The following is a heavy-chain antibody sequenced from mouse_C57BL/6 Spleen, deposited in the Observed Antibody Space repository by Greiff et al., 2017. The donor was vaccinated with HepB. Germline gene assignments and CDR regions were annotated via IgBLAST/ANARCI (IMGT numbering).Heavy chain of an antibody. CDR3: ARNDYGSFAY. Sequence: QVQLQQPGAELVRPGTSVKLSCKASGYTFTSYWMHWVKQRPGQGLEWIGVIDPSDSYTNYNQKFKGKATLTVDTSSSTAYMQLSSLTSEDSAVYYCARNDYGSFAYRGQGTLVTVSA. J-gene: IGHJ3*01. V-gene: IGHV1-59*01. CDR1: GYTFTSYW. CDR2: IDPSDSYT. D-gene: IGHD1-1*01.